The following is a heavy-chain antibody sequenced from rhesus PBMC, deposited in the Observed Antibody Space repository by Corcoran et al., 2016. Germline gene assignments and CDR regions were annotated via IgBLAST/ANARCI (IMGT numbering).Heavy chain of an antibody. D-gene: IGHD6-13*01. Sequence: QVQLRESGPGVVKPSETLSLTCGVSGSSISSGYDWSWIRQPPGKGLEWSGYMYGSSGSTQYNPSLKNRVTISKETSKNQFSLKLSSVTAADTAVYYCARRIAAPPSYYFDYWGQGVLVTVSS. CDR1: GSSISSGYD. CDR3: ARRIAAPPSYYFDY. CDR2: MYGSSGST. V-gene: IGHV4-76*01. J-gene: IGHJ4*01.